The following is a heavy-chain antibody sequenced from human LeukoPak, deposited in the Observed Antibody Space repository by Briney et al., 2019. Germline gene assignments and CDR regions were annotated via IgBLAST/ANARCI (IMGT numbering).Heavy chain of an antibody. J-gene: IGHJ4*02. CDR1: GFTLCSYA. V-gene: IGHV3-23*01. Sequence: AGGFLRLSPAASGFTLCSYAGGRGRPAPGEGLEGGSTISGSGGSTFYADSVKGRFTISRDSSKNTLYLQMNNLRAEDTAVYYCAKHAGPHWYFDYWGQGTLVTVSS. D-gene: IGHD6-13*01. CDR3: AKHAGPHWYFDY. CDR2: ISGSGGST.